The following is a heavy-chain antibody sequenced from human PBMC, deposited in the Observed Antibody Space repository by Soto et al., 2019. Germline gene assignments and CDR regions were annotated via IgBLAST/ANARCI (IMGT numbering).Heavy chain of an antibody. J-gene: IGHJ5*02. V-gene: IGHV1-8*01. CDR2: MNPNSGNT. Sequence: GASVKVSCKASGYTFTSYDINWVRQATGQGLEWMGWMNPNSGNTGYAQKFQGRVTMTRNTSISTAYMELSSLRSEDTAVYYCARGLGLELPNWFDPWGQGTLVTVSS. CDR1: GYTFTSYD. CDR3: ARGLGLELPNWFDP. D-gene: IGHD1-7*01.